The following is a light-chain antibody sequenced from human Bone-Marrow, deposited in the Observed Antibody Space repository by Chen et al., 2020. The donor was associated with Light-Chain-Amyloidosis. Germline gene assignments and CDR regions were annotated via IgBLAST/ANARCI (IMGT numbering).Light chain of an antibody. Sequence: SYELTQPPSMSVSPGQTARITCSGDDLPTKYAYWYQQKPGQAPVLVRHRDTERPSGISERFSGSSSGTTATVTISGVHAEDEADYHCQSADSSGTYEVIFGGGTKLTVL. J-gene: IGLJ2*01. CDR2: RDT. V-gene: IGLV3-25*03. CDR1: DLPTKY. CDR3: QSADSSGTYEVI.